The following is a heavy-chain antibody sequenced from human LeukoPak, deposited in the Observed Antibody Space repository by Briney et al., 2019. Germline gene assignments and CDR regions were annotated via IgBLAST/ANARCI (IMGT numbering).Heavy chain of an antibody. D-gene: IGHD6-19*01. V-gene: IGHV4-38-2*02. J-gene: IGHJ4*02. Sequence: PSETLSLTCTVSGYSISSGYYWGWIRQPPGKGLEWIGSIYNSGSTYYNPSLKSRVTISVDTSKNQFSLKLSSVTAADTAVYYCARGLKQWLALTQRGTYFDYWGQGTLVTVSS. CDR1: GYSISSGYY. CDR2: IYNSGST. CDR3: ARGLKQWLALTQRGTYFDY.